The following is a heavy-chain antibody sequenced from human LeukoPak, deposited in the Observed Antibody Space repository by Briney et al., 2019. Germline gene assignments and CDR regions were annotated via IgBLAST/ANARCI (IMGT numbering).Heavy chain of an antibody. J-gene: IGHJ4*02. CDR3: ARWDHYDSSGYHSDY. Sequence: SETLSLTCTVSGYSISSGYYWGWIRQPPGKGLEWIGSIYHSGSTYYNPSLKSRVTISVDTSKNQFSLKLSSVTAADTAVYYCARWDHYDSSGYHSDYWGQGTLVTVSS. CDR2: IYHSGST. D-gene: IGHD3-22*01. V-gene: IGHV4-38-2*02. CDR1: GYSISSGYY.